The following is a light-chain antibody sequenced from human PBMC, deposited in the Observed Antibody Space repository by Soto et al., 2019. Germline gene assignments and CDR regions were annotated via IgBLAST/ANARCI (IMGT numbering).Light chain of an antibody. CDR1: QTISSSY. V-gene: IGKV3-20*01. CDR3: QQYGSWT. J-gene: IGKJ1*01. CDR2: GTS. Sequence: EIVLTQSPGTLSVSPGERATLSCRASQTISSSYLAWYRQKPGQAPSLLIYGTSSRATGIPDRFSGSGSGTDFTLTISRLETEDSAIYYCQQYGSWTFGQGTKVEIK.